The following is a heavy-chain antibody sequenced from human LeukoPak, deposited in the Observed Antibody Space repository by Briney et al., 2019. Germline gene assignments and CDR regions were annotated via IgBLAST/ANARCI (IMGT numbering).Heavy chain of an antibody. V-gene: IGHV3-74*01. Sequence: GGSLRVSCAASGFLFSSYWIDCVRQAPGKGLVWVSGINSDGSMTRYAESVKGRFTISRDNAKNTLYLQMNSLRAEDTAVYYCARVGSTDSPHAFDIWGQGTTVTVS. D-gene: IGHD3-22*01. CDR3: ARVGSTDSPHAFDI. CDR2: INSDGSMT. CDR1: GFLFSSYW. J-gene: IGHJ3*02.